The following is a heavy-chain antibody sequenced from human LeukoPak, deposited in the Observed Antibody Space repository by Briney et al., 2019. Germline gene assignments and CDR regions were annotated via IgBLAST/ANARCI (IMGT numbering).Heavy chain of an antibody. D-gene: IGHD6-19*01. CDR2: IIPILGTA. V-gene: IGHV1-69*13. CDR3: ARGLIGGIAVAGPDAFDI. J-gene: IGHJ3*02. Sequence: SVKVSCKASGGTFSSYAISWVRQAPGQGLEWMGGIIPILGTANYAQKFQGRVTITADESTSTAYMELSSLRSEDTAVYYCARGLIGGIAVAGPDAFDIWGQGTMVTVSS. CDR1: GGTFSSYA.